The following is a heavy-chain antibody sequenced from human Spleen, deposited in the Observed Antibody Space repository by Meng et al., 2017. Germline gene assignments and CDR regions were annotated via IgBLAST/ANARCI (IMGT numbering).Heavy chain of an antibody. J-gene: IGHJ4*01. CDR3: TTGVH. V-gene: IGHV3-15*01. CDR2: IKSKSDGATA. Sequence: VQLVESGGGLVKPGGSLRLSCAASGFTFSDSWMSWVRQAPGKGLEWVGRIKSKSDGATADYNGPVKGRFTISRDDSKGTLYLQMYSLKSEDTALYYCTTGVHWGHGTLVTVSS. D-gene: IGHD3-10*01. CDR1: GFTFSDSW.